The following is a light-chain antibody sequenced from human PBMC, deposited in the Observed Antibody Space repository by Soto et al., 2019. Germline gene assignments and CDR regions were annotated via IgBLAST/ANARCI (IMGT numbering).Light chain of an antibody. V-gene: IGKV1D-12*01. CDR2: AAS. CDR3: EQADSFPHT. CDR1: QVISSW. Sequence: DIQMTQSPSSVTASVGDRVTITCRASQVISSWVAWYQQKPGKAPNLLIYAASNLISGVPSRFSGSGSGTEFTLTITSLQPEDFATYYCEQADSFPHTFGQGTKLEIK. J-gene: IGKJ2*01.